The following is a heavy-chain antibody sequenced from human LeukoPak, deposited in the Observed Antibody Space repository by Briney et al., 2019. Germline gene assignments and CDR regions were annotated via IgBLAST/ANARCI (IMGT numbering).Heavy chain of an antibody. V-gene: IGHV1-2*02. CDR1: GYTFTGYY. CDR2: INPNSGGT. D-gene: IGHD5-24*01. J-gene: IGHJ4*02. CDR3: ARHMERWQQFTRSLVY. Sequence: GASVKVSCKASGYTFTGYYMHWVRQAPGQGPEWMGWINPNSGGTNYAQKFQGRVTMTRDTSISTAYMELNSLRAEDTAVYYCARHMERWQQFTRSLVYWGQGTLVTVSS.